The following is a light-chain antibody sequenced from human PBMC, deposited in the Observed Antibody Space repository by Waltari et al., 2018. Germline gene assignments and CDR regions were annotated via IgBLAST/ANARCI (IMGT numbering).Light chain of an antibody. CDR3: MQGVHWPRS. Sequence: DVVMTQSPLSLPVTLGQPASISCRSSQSLVHGDVYIYLSWFQPRPGQSPRLLIYKVSNRDSGVPDRFSGSGSGTDFTLKISRVEVEDIATYYCMQGVHWPRSFGQGTKVDIE. J-gene: IGKJ1*01. V-gene: IGKV2-30*02. CDR2: KVS. CDR1: QSLVHGDVYIY.